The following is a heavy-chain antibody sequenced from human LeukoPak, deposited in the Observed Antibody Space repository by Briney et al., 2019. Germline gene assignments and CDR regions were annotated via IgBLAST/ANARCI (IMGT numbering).Heavy chain of an antibody. V-gene: IGHV1-2*02. D-gene: IGHD1-1*01. CDR3: ARDQILERTSGTPQDLGMDV. CDR2: ISPNSGGT. CDR1: GYTFTGYY. Sequence: ASVKVSCKASGYTFTGYYMHWVRQAPGQGLEWMGWISPNSGGTNYAQKFQGRVTMTRDTSISTAYMELSRLRSDDTAVYYCARDQILERTSGTPQDLGMDVWGQGTTVTVSS. J-gene: IGHJ6*02.